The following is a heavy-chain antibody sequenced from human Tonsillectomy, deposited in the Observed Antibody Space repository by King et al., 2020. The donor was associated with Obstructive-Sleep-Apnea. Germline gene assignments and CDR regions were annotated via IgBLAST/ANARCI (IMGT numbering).Heavy chain of an antibody. CDR3: ARGSRVIEI. Sequence: VQLVESGAEVKKPGASVKVSCKASGYTFTSYDINWGRQATGQGLEWMGWMNPNSGNTGYAKNFQGRVTMTRDTSISTAYMELTSLRSEDTAVYYCARGSRVIEIWGQGTMVTVSS. V-gene: IGHV1-8*01. J-gene: IGHJ3*02. CDR1: GYTFTSYD. CDR2: MNPNSGNT. D-gene: IGHD4-11*01.